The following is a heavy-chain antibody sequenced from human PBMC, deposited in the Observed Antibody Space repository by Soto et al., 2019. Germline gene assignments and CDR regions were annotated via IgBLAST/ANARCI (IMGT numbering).Heavy chain of an antibody. CDR1: VFTFSSYA. Sequence: GSLRLACAASVFTFSSYAIHWVRQAPGKGLEWVAVISYDGSNQYFAGSVKGRFTISRDNSKNSLYLQINSLRAEDTAVYYCARDPNIVGATHEGSYYYYGMYVWGQGTTVTVSS. D-gene: IGHD1-26*01. CDR3: ARDPNIVGATHEGSYYYYGMYV. J-gene: IGHJ6*02. CDR2: ISYDGSNQ. V-gene: IGHV3-30-3*01.